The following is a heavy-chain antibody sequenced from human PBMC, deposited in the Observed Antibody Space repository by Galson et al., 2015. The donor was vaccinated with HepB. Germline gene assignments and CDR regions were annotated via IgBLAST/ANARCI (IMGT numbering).Heavy chain of an antibody. Sequence: SVKVSCKASGYTFTSYAMHWVRQAPGQRLEWMGWINAGNGNTKYSQKFQGRVTITRDTSASTAYMELSSLRSEDTAVYYCAREVGSNSPWDYYYYMDVWGKGTTVTVSS. CDR2: INAGNGNT. J-gene: IGHJ6*03. CDR1: GYTFTSYA. D-gene: IGHD4-11*01. V-gene: IGHV1-3*01. CDR3: AREVGSNSPWDYYYYMDV.